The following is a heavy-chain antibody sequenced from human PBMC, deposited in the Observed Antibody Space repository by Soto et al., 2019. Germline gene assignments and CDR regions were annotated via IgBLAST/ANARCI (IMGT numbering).Heavy chain of an antibody. D-gene: IGHD1-20*01. CDR1: GFSFSSFT. CDR3: ARETGSYNWTDGLMDV. CDR2: IDTSSTYI. V-gene: IGHV3-21*02. J-gene: IGHJ6*02. Sequence: EVQLVESGGGLVKPGGSLRLSCAASGFSFSSFTMNWVRQAPGKGLEWVSSIDTSSTYIYYADSVTGRFTIARDNAKKSVYLQRHSLRAEDTAVYYCARETGSYNWTDGLMDVWGQGTTVTVSS.